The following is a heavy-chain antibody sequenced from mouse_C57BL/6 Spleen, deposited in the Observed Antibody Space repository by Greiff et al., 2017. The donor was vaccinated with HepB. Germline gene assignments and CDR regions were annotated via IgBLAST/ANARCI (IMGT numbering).Heavy chain of an antibody. D-gene: IGHD2-3*01. Sequence: VQLQQPGAELVRPGSSVKLSCKASGYTFTSYWMHWVKQRPIQGLEWIGNIDPSDSETHYNQKFKDKATLTVDKSSSTAYMQLSSLTSEDSAVYYCARTRVYDGYYGYAMDYWGQGTSVTVSS. CDR1: GYTFTSYW. CDR3: ARTRVYDGYYGYAMDY. CDR2: IDPSDSET. J-gene: IGHJ4*01. V-gene: IGHV1-52*01.